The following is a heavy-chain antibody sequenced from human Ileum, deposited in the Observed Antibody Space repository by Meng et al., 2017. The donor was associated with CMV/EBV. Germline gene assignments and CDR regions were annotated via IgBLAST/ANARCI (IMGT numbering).Heavy chain of an antibody. V-gene: IGHV1-8*01. J-gene: IGHJ1*01. CDR1: GYTFTSYD. CDR3: ARAGVHCSSTSCYTGYFQH. Sequence: ASVKVSCKASGYTFTSYDINWVRQATGQGLEWMGWMNPNSGNTGYAQKFQGRVTMTRNTSISTAYMELNSLRSEDTAVYYCARAGVHCSSTSCYTGYFQHWGQGTLVTVSS. CDR2: MNPNSGNT. D-gene: IGHD2-2*02.